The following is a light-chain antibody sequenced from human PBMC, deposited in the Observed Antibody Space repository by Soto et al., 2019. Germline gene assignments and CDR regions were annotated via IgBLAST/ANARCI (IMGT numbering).Light chain of an antibody. J-gene: IGLJ3*02. CDR1: SGSIASNY. CDR2: EDN. V-gene: IGLV6-57*01. Sequence: NFMLTQPHSVSESPGKTVTISCTRSSGSIASNYVQWYQQRPGSSPTTVIYEDNQRPSGVPDRFSGSIDSSSNSASLTISGLKTEDEADYYCQSHRVFGGGTKLTVL. CDR3: QSHRV.